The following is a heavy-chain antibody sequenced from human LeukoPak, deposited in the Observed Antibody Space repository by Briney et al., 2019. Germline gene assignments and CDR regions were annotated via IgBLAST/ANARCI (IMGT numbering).Heavy chain of an antibody. CDR1: GYTFTGYY. D-gene: IGHD6-19*01. CDR2: INPNSGGT. V-gene: IGHV1-2*04. CDR3: ARGGYSSGWSVFDY. J-gene: IGHJ4*02. Sequence: ASMKVSCKASGYTFTGYYMHWVRQAPGQGLEWMGWINPNSGGTNYAQKFQGWVTMTRDTSISTAYMELSRLRSDDTAVYYCARGGYSSGWSVFDYWGQGTLVTVPS.